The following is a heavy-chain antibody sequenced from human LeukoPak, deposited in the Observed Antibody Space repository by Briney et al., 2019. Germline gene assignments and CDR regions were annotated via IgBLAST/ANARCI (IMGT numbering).Heavy chain of an antibody. CDR3: ARDVTAKARGYYYYGMDV. V-gene: IGHV1-18*04. CDR1: GYTFTSYG. J-gene: IGHJ6*04. CDR2: ISAYNGNT. D-gene: IGHD3-10*01. Sequence: ASVKVSCKASGYTFTSYGISWVRQAPGQGLEWMGWISAYNGNTNYAQKLQGRVTMTTDTSTSTAYMELRSLRSDDTAVYYCARDVTAKARGYYYYGMDVWGKGTTVTVSS.